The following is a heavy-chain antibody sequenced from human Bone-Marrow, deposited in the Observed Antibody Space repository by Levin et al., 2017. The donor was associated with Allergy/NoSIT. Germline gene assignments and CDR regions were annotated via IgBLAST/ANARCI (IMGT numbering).Heavy chain of an antibody. Sequence: HPGGSLRLSCAASGFSFNTYNMHWVRQAPGKGLECISYISSGSGTSDYADSVKGRFTISIDNANNSMYLQMNSLRAEDTAVYYCARETTYYFDTGGDLRAGWYFDLWGRGTLVTVSS. J-gene: IGHJ2*01. V-gene: IGHV3-48*01. CDR1: GFSFNTYN. CDR3: ARETTYYFDTGGDLRAGWYFDL. CDR2: ISSGSGTS. D-gene: IGHD3-22*01.